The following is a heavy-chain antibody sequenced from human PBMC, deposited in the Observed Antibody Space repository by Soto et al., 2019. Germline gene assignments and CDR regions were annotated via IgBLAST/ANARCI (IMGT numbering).Heavy chain of an antibody. CDR1: GFPLSSYA. CDR3: EKGTTYGAWSYYTYEYYFDY. Sequence: GGSLRLSCAGSGFPLSSYAMKWVRQAPGKGLEWVSAISGSGGSRYYADCVKGRFTSSRDNSKNTLYLQMNSLRAVDTAVYYCEKGTTYGAWSYYTYEYYFDYWGQGTLVTVSS. D-gene: IGHD3-10*01. V-gene: IGHV3-23*01. J-gene: IGHJ4*02. CDR2: ISGSGGSR.